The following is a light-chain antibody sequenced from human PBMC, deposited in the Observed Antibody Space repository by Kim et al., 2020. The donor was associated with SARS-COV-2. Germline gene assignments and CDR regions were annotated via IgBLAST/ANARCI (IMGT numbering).Light chain of an antibody. Sequence: DIVMTQSPLSLPVTPGEPASISCRSSQSLLHSNGYNYLDWYLQKPGQSPQLLIYLGSNRASGVPDRFSGSGSGTDFTLKIRSVEAEDVGVYYCMQALQTPTTFGQGTRLEIK. CDR2: LGS. CDR3: MQALQTPTT. V-gene: IGKV2-28*01. J-gene: IGKJ5*01. CDR1: QSLLHSNGYNY.